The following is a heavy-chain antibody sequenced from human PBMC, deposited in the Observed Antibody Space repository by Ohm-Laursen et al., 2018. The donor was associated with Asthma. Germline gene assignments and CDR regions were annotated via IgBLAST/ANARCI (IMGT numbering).Heavy chain of an antibody. CDR3: ARDVMEWYLPAFDF. V-gene: IGHV3-30-3*01. Sequence: SLRLSCTASGFTFRSYAMHWVRQAPGKGPEWVAVGGSYYDGGLKYYADSVNGRFTVSRDDSKNTLYLQMNSLRPDDTAMYYCARDVMEWYLPAFDFWGQGTLVTVSS. D-gene: IGHD3-3*01. CDR2: GGSYYDGGLK. CDR1: GFTFRSYA. J-gene: IGHJ4*02.